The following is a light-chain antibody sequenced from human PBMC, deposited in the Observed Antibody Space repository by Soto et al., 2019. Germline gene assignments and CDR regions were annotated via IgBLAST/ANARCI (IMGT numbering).Light chain of an antibody. CDR3: QQYGSSPLVN. J-gene: IGKJ2*01. Sequence: EIVLTQSPGTLSLSPGERATLSCSASQSVSSSYLAWYQQKPGQAPRLLIYVASSRATGIPDRFSGSGSGTDFTLTISRLEPEDFAVYYGQQYGSSPLVNFGQGTKLEIK. V-gene: IGKV3-20*01. CDR2: VAS. CDR1: QSVSSSY.